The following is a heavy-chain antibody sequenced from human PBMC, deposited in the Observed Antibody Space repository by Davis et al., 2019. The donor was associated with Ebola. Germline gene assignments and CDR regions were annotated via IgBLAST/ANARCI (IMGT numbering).Heavy chain of an antibody. CDR1: GGTFSSYA. J-gene: IGHJ3*02. D-gene: IGHD5-18*01. V-gene: IGHV1-69*05. Sequence: SVKVSCKASGGTFSSYAISWVRQAPGQGLEWMGGIIPIFGTANYAQKFQGRVTMTRDTSTSTVYMELSSLRSEDTAVYYCARDQGYSYPNAFDIWGQGTMVTVSS. CDR2: IIPIFGTA. CDR3: ARDQGYSYPNAFDI.